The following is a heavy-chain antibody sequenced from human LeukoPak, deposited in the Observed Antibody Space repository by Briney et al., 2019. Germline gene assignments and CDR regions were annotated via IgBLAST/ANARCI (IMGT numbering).Heavy chain of an antibody. D-gene: IGHD5-18*01. J-gene: IGHJ4*02. CDR2: IYYSGST. CDR1: GGSISSSSYY. Sequence: KPSETLSLTCTVSGGSISSSSYYWGWIRQPPGKGLEWIGSIYYSGSTYYNPSLNSRATISVDTSKNQFSLKLSSVTAADTAVYYCARGGRYSYSPIHYWGQGTLVTVSS. CDR3: ARGGRYSYSPIHY. V-gene: IGHV4-39*01.